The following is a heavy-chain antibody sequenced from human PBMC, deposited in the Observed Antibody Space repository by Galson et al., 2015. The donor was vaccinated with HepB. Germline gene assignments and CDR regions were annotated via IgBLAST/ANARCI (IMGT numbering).Heavy chain of an antibody. CDR3: ARGSSGDFFMAY. J-gene: IGHJ4*02. Sequence: SVKVSCKASGYTFATYGIHWVRQAPGQSLEWMGWIKVVNGDTKYSQKLQGRVSITSDSSAKTVYLELSSPKSEDTAVYYCARGSSGDFFMAYWGQGTLVTVSS. D-gene: IGHD1-26*01. CDR2: IKVVNGDT. V-gene: IGHV1-3*01. CDR1: GYTFATYG.